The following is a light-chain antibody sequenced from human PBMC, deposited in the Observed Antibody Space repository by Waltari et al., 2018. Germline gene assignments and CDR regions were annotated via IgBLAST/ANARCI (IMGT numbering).Light chain of an antibody. CDR3: CSYVGRYTWV. Sequence: QSALTQPRSVSGSPGQSVTISCTGTSSDIGGYNYVSWHQQHPGQAPKTVIFDVSGRPSRVPDRFSGSKSGNTASLTISGLQAEDEADYYCCSYVGRYTWVFGGGTKLTVL. CDR1: SSDIGGYNY. J-gene: IGLJ3*02. V-gene: IGLV2-11*01. CDR2: DVS.